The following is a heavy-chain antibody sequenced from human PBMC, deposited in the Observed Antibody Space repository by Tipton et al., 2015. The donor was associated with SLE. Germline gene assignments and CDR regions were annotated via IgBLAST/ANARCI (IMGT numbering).Heavy chain of an antibody. CDR3: ARAPPGTSYMDV. Sequence: GSLRLSCEASEFTFSTYTMAWVRQAPGTGLEWVSSITRSSNLILYGDSVRGRFTISRDNAKNSLYLQMDDLRAEDTAIYYCARAPPGTSYMDVWGKGTTVTVSS. CDR1: EFTFSTYT. J-gene: IGHJ6*03. CDR2: ITRSSNLI. D-gene: IGHD1/OR15-1a*01. V-gene: IGHV3-21*01.